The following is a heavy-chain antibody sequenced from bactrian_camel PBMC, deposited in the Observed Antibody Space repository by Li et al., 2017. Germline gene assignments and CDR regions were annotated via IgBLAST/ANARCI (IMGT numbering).Heavy chain of an antibody. Sequence: VQLVESGGGLMQPGGSLRLSCAVSGFTFSSYSVSWVRQAPGKGLEWISGIDRSGGSTDYADSVKGRFTISRDNAKNTLILQMNSPRTEDTAVYHCAPDPRGSAYWGQGTQVTVS. D-gene: IGHD3*01. CDR1: GFTFSSYS. J-gene: IGHJ4*01. V-gene: IGHV3S31*01. CDR2: IDRSGGST. CDR3: APDPRGSAY.